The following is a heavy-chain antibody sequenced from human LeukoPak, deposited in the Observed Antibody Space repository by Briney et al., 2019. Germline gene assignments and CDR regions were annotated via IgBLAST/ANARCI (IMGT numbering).Heavy chain of an antibody. CDR1: GGSFSAYY. D-gene: IGHD1-1*01. CDR3: ARAIYKSTGTYGY. V-gene: IGHV4-34*01. J-gene: IGHJ4*02. Sequence: SETLSLTCAVYGGSFSAYYWSWFRQPPGKGLDWIREINHSGSTNYNPSLKSRVTISVDTSKNQFSLKLTSVTAADTAVYYCARAIYKSTGTYGYWGQGTLVTVSS. CDR2: INHSGST.